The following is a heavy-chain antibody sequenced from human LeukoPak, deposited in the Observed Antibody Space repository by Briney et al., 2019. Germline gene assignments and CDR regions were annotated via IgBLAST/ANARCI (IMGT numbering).Heavy chain of an antibody. J-gene: IGHJ4*02. D-gene: IGHD1-26*01. V-gene: IGHV3-30-3*01. Sequence: PGRSLRLSCAASGFTFSSYAMHWVRQAPGKGLEWVAVISYDGSNKYYADSVKGRFTISRDNSKNTLYLQMNSLRAEDTAVYYCARDMGELPYYFDYWGQGTLVTVSS. CDR1: GFTFSSYA. CDR3: ARDMGELPYYFDY. CDR2: ISYDGSNK.